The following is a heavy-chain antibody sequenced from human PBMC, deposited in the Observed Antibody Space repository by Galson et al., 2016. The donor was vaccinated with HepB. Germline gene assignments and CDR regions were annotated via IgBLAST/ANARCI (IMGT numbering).Heavy chain of an antibody. CDR3: AKCRSSDSTSCPNY. V-gene: IGHV3-23*01. CDR1: YA. Sequence: YAMTWVRQAPGKGLEWVSDISSSGDSTYYADSVKGRFTISRDNSKNTLSLQMNSLRAEDTAVYYCAKCRSSDSTSCPNYWGQGTLVTVSS. CDR2: ISSSGDST. J-gene: IGHJ4*02. D-gene: IGHD2-2*01.